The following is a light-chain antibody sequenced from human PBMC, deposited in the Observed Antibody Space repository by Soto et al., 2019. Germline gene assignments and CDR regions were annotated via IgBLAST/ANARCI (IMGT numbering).Light chain of an antibody. CDR3: SSYTSSSTYV. CDR2: EVS. CDR1: SSDVGGYNY. Sequence: QSPLTQPASVSGSPGQSITISCTGTSSDVGGYNYGSWYQQHPGKAPKLMIYEVSNRPSGVSNRFSGSKSGNTASLTISGLQAEDAADYYCSSYTSSSTYVFGTGTKVTVL. V-gene: IGLV2-14*01. J-gene: IGLJ1*01.